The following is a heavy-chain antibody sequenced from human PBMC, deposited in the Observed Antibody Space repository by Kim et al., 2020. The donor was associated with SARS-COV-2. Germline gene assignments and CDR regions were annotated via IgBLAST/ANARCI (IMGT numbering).Heavy chain of an antibody. CDR2: ISCRGGST. Sequence: GGSLRLSCSASGFTFSSYAMSWVRRAPGKGLECVSAISCRGGSTYYADSVKGRFTISRDNSKNTLYLQMNSMRAEDTSVYYCATRGYSSGYVSWVYPCGQGSLVTVSS. CDR3: ATRGYSSGYVSWVYP. V-gene: IGHV3-23*01. D-gene: IGHD3-22*01. CDR1: GFTFSSYA. J-gene: IGHJ5*02.